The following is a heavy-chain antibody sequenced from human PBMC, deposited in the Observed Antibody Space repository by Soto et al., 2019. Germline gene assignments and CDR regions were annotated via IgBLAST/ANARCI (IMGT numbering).Heavy chain of an antibody. V-gene: IGHV4-34*01. D-gene: IGHD3-10*01. J-gene: IGHJ4*02. CDR3: ARGQRRYYYGFLDY. CDR2: INHSGST. Sequence: SETLSLTCAVYGGSFSGYYWSWIRQPPGKGLEWIGEINHSGSTNYNPSLKSRVTISVDTSKNQFSLKLSSVTAADTAVYYCARGQRRYYYGFLDYWGQGTLVT. CDR1: GGSFSGYY.